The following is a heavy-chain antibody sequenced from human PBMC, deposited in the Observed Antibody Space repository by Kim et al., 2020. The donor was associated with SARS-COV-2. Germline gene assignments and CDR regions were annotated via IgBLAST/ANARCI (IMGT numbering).Heavy chain of an antibody. D-gene: IGHD3-22*01. Sequence: SETLSLTCAVYGGSFSGYYWSWIRQPPGKGLEWIWEINHSGSTNYNPTLKSRVTISVDTSKNQFSLKLSSVTAADTAVYYCARQFYYDSSGYYDAFDIWGQGTMVTVSS. CDR2: INHSGST. J-gene: IGHJ3*02. V-gene: IGHV4-34*01. CDR3: ARQFYYDSSGYYDAFDI. CDR1: GGSFSGYY.